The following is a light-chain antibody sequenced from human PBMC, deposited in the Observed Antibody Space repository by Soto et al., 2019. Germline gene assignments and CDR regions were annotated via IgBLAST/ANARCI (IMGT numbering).Light chain of an antibody. Sequence: DIRMTQSPSTLSASVGDRVTITCRASQSISSWLAWYQQKPGKAPKLLIYDASSLESGVPSRFSGSGSGTEFTLTISSLQPADFSAYYCQQYNSYSVYTFGQGTKLEIK. CDR2: DAS. V-gene: IGKV1-5*01. J-gene: IGKJ2*01. CDR3: QQYNSYSVYT. CDR1: QSISSW.